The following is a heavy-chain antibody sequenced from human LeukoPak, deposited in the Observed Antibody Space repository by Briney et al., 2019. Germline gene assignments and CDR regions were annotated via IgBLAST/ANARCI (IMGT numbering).Heavy chain of an antibody. CDR1: GFMFNNYW. J-gene: IGHJ4*02. Sequence: GGSLRLSCVVSGFMFNNYWMSWVRQAPGKGLEWVATIRQDGSDKYFLDSVRGRFTISRDNAENSLYLQMNSLRAEDTAVYYCARDKGFGGSSSDYWGQGTLVTVSS. CDR2: IRQDGSDK. CDR3: ARDKGFGGSSSDY. V-gene: IGHV3-7*01. D-gene: IGHD3-10*01.